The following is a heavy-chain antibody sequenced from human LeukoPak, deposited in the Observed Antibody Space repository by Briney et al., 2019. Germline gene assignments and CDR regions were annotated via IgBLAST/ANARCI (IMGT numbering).Heavy chain of an antibody. CDR2: TYYSGST. J-gene: IGHJ5*02. CDR1: GGSISSSSYY. Sequence: SETLSLTCTVSGGSISSSSYYWGWIRQPPGKGLEWIGSTYYSGSTYYNPSLKSRVTISVDTSKNQFSLKLSSVTAADTAVYYCARPLWFGESMGWFDPWGQGTLVTVSS. CDR3: ARPLWFGESMGWFDP. V-gene: IGHV4-39*01. D-gene: IGHD3-10*01.